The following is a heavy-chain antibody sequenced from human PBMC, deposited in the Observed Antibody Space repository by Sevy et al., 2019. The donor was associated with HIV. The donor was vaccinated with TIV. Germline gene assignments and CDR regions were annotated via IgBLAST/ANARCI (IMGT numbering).Heavy chain of an antibody. CDR2: ISYDGSNK. V-gene: IGHV3-30-3*01. J-gene: IGHJ6*02. Sequence: GGSLRLSCAASGFTFSSYAMHWVRQAPGKGLEWVAVISYDGSNKYYVDSVKGRFTISRDNSKNTLYLQMNSLRAEDTAVYYCAREGLDGSGYSGGGWDYYYYGMDVWGQGTTVTVSS. CDR3: AREGLDGSGYSGGGWDYYYYGMDV. CDR1: GFTFSSYA. D-gene: IGHD3-22*01.